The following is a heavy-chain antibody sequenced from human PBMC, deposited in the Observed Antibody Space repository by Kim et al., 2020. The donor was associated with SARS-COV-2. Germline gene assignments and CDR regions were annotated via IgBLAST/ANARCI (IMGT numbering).Heavy chain of an antibody. Sequence: SETLSLTCTVSGGSISSSSYYWGWIRQPPGKGLEWIGSIYYSGSTYYNPSLKSRVTISVDTSKNQFSLKLSSVTAADTAVYYCASPSGSYPRALWYGGQG. CDR2: IYYSGST. CDR3: ASPSGSYPRALWY. CDR1: GGSISSSSYY. V-gene: IGHV4-39*01. J-gene: IGHJ4*02. D-gene: IGHD1-26*01.